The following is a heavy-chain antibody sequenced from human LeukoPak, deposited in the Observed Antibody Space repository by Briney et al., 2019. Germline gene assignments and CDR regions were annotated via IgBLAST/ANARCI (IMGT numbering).Heavy chain of an antibody. CDR2: ITGSGGST. Sequence: GGSLRLSCAASGFTFNSYAMSWVRQAPGKGLEWVSAITGSGGSTYYADSMKGRFTISRDNSKNTLYLQMDSLRAADTSVYYCAKDNSSYYDSSGFYDYWGQGTLATVSS. CDR1: GFTFNSYA. CDR3: AKDNSSYYDSSGFYDY. J-gene: IGHJ4*02. V-gene: IGHV3-23*01. D-gene: IGHD3-22*01.